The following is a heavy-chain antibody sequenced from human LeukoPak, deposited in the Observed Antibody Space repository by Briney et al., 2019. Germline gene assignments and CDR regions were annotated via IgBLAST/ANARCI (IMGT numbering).Heavy chain of an antibody. Sequence: SETLSLTCTVYGGSISSYYWSWIRQPPGKGLEWIGYVFYSGSTNYIPSLKSRVTISVDTSKHQFSLKVNSVTAADTAVYYCARSPSGGWYNWFDPWGQGTLVTVSS. CDR3: ARSPSGGWYNWFDP. CDR1: GGSISSYY. CDR2: VFYSGST. J-gene: IGHJ5*02. V-gene: IGHV4-59*08. D-gene: IGHD6-19*01.